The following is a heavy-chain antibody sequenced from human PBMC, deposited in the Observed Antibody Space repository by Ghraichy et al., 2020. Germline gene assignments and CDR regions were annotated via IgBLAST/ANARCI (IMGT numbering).Heavy chain of an antibody. D-gene: IGHD6-19*01. CDR2: ISGSGGST. Sequence: GGSLRLSCAASGFTFSSYAMSWVRQAPGKGLEWVSAISGSGGSTYYADSVKGRFTISRDNSKNTLYLQMNSLRAEETAVYYCAKCYSSGWYYFDYWGQGTLVTVSS. J-gene: IGHJ4*02. V-gene: IGHV3-23*01. CDR1: GFTFSSYA. CDR3: AKCYSSGWYYFDY.